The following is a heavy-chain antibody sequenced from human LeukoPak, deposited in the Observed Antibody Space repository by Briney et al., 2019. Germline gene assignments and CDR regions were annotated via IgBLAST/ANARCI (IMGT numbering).Heavy chain of an antibody. V-gene: IGHV4-59*01. CDR2: IYNSGST. Sequence: SETLSLTCTVSGGPITSYYWSWIRQPPGKGLEWIGYIYNSGSTNYNPSLKSRVTISVDMSNNQFSPNLRSVTAADTAVYYCARAPGPLERLDYWGQGTLVTVSS. CDR3: ARAPGPLERLDY. J-gene: IGHJ4*02. CDR1: GGPITSYY.